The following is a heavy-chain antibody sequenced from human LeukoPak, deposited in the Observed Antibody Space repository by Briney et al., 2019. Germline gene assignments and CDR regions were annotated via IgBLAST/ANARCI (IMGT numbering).Heavy chain of an antibody. CDR2: ISGSGGST. CDR1: GFTFSSYA. CDR3: ARGGAYYYYMDV. Sequence: GGSLRLSCAASGFTFSSYAMSWVRQAPGEGLEWVSAISGSGGSTYYADSVKGRFTISRDNAKNSLYLQMNSLRAEDTAVYYCARGGAYYYYMDVWGKGTTVTLSS. J-gene: IGHJ6*03. V-gene: IGHV3-23*01. D-gene: IGHD4/OR15-4a*01.